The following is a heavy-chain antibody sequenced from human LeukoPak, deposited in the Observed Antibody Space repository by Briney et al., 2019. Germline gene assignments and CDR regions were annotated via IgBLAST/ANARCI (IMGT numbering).Heavy chain of an antibody. Sequence: PGGSLRLSCTASGFTFGDNSMIWVRQAPGKGLEWLSYIDGSSSTIYYEASVKGRFTISRDSAKNSVYLQMNSLRVEDTAVYYCARDRSYSIPDWGQGTLVTVSS. D-gene: IGHD2-2*02. CDR2: IDGSSSTI. CDR1: GFTFGDNS. V-gene: IGHV3-48*03. CDR3: ARDRSYSIPD. J-gene: IGHJ4*02.